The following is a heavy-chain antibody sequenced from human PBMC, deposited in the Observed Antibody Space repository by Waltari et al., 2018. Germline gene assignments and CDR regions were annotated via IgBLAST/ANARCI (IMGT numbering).Heavy chain of an antibody. D-gene: IGHD6-19*01. CDR3: ARDGGYSSGWGFDY. V-gene: IGHV3-48*03. J-gene: IGHJ4*02. CDR1: GFPFSSYE. Sequence: EVQLVESGGGLVRPGGSLKLYCEASGFPFSSYEMNWVRQAPGKGLEWVSYISSSGSTTYYADSVKGRFTISRDNAKNSLYLQMNSLRAEDTAVYYCARDGGYSSGWGFDYWGQGTLVTVSS. CDR2: ISSSGSTT.